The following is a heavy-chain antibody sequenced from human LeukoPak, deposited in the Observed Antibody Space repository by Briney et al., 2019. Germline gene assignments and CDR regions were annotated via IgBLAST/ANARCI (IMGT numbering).Heavy chain of an antibody. CDR1: GYTLTELS. Sequence: ASVKVSCKVSGYTLTELSMDWVRQAPGKGLGWMGGFDPEDGETIYAQKFQGRVTMTEDTSTDTAYMELSSLRSEDTAVYYCATTQSIAAAGEFDYWGQGTLVTVSS. D-gene: IGHD6-13*01. CDR3: ATTQSIAAAGEFDY. J-gene: IGHJ4*02. V-gene: IGHV1-24*01. CDR2: FDPEDGET.